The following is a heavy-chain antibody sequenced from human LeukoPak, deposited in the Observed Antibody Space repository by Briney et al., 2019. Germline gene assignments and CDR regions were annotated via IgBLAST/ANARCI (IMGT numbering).Heavy chain of an antibody. J-gene: IGHJ3*02. CDR3: AGYGGFDAFDI. Sequence: SETLSLTCAVYGGSFSGNYWSWIRQAPGKGLEWIGRIYTSGSTNYNPSLKSRVTISLDMSKSRFSLKLSSVTAADTAVYYCAGYGGFDAFDIWGQGTMVTVSS. D-gene: IGHD4/OR15-4a*01. CDR2: IYTSGST. V-gene: IGHV4-59*10. CDR1: GGSFSGNY.